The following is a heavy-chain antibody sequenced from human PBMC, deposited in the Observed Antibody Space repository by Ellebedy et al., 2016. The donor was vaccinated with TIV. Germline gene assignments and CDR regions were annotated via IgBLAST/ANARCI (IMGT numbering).Heavy chain of an antibody. CDR2: INHSGST. V-gene: IGHV4-34*01. J-gene: IGHJ4*02. CDR1: GGSFSGYY. D-gene: IGHD1-14*01. CDR3: ARSGRSSSSSDY. Sequence: GSLRLXXAVYGGSFSGYYWSWIRQPPGKGLEWIGEINHSGSTNYNPSLKSRVTISVDTSKNQFSLKLSSVTAADTAVYYCARSGRSSSSSDYWGQGTLVTVSS.